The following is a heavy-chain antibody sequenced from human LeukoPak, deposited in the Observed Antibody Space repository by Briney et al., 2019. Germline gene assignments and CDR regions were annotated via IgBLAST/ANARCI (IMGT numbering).Heavy chain of an antibody. Sequence: GGSLRLSCAASGFTFNNYAMNWVRQAPGKGLEWVSSSSGSGGSTYYADSVKGRFTISRDNSKNTLYLQMNSLRAEDTAVYYCAKEDAQTGTTLPPAWGQGTLVTVSS. CDR3: AKEDAQTGTTLPPA. CDR1: GFTFNNYA. V-gene: IGHV3-23*01. J-gene: IGHJ4*02. CDR2: SSGSGGST. D-gene: IGHD1-7*01.